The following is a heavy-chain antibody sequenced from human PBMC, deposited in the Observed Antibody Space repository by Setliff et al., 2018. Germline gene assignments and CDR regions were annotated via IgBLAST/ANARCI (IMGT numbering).Heavy chain of an antibody. J-gene: IGHJ4*01. D-gene: IGHD7-27*01. CDR1: GFAFDSYA. CDR2: IFHDGRDI. V-gene: IGHV3-30*03. CDR3: AGVHWTTNWFLHY. Sequence: GGSLRLSCAASGFAFDSYAMHWVRQAPGKGLEWVAIIFHDGRDIYYGDSVQGRFAISRDDSKNTLYLQMNSLRSDDTAVYYCAGVHWTTNWFLHYWGQGTLVTVSS.